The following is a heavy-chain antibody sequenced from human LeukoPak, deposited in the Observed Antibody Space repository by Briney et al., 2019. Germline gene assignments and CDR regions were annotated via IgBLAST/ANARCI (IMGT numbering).Heavy chain of an antibody. Sequence: ASVKVSCKASGYTFTNYYMHWVRQAPGQGLEWMGIINPSGGGTSYAQKLQGRVTMTSDTSTSTVYMELSSLRSEDSAVYYCARTIAVACNFDYWGQGTLVTVSS. CDR3: ARTIAVACNFDY. V-gene: IGHV1-46*04. CDR1: GYTFTNYY. D-gene: IGHD6-19*01. J-gene: IGHJ4*02. CDR2: INPSGGGT.